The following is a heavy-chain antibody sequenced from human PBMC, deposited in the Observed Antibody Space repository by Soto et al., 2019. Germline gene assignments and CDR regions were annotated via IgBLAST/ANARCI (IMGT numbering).Heavy chain of an antibody. J-gene: IGHJ6*02. V-gene: IGHV3-53*01. CDR3: ARGGSSSRAYYYGMDV. CDR1: GFTVSSNY. CDR2: IYSGGST. D-gene: IGHD6-6*01. Sequence: PVGSLRLSCAASGFTVSSNYMSWVRQAPGKGLEWVSVIYSGGSTYYADSVKGRFTISRDNSKNTLYLQMNSLRAEDTAVYYCARGGSSSRAYYYGMDVWGQGTTVTVSS.